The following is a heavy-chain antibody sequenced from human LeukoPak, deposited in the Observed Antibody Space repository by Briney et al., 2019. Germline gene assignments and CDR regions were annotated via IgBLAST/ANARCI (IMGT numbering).Heavy chain of an antibody. CDR2: ISFDGSNK. V-gene: IGHV3-30*03. J-gene: IGHJ4*02. D-gene: IGHD6-19*01. CDR3: AGVSESGWYYFDY. Sequence: GGSLRLSCAASVFTSSNFAMHWVRQAPGRGVQWGAVISFDGSNKYYADSVKGRFSISRDNSKDTLHLQMSSLRDEDTAVYFCAGVSESGWYYFDYWGQGTLVTVSS. CDR1: VFTSSNFA.